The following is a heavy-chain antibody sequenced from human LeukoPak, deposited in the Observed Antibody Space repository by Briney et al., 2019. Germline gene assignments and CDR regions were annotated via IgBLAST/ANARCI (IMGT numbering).Heavy chain of an antibody. CDR2: ISSSSSTI. CDR3: ARDGALYSYGSPDAFDI. Sequence: PGGSLRLSCAASGFTFSSYSMNWVRQAPGKGLEWVSYISSSSSTIYYADSVKGRFTISRDNAKNSLYLQMNSLRAEDTAVYYCARDGALYSYGSPDAFDIWGQGTMVTVSS. J-gene: IGHJ3*02. D-gene: IGHD5-18*01. V-gene: IGHV3-48*01. CDR1: GFTFSSYS.